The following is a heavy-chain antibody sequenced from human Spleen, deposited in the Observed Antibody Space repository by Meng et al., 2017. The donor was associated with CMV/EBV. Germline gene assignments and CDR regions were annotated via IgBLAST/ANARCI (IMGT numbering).Heavy chain of an antibody. D-gene: IGHD2-2*02. J-gene: IGHJ6*02. CDR2: IYYSGST. Sequence: GSLRLSCTVSGGSISSSSYYWGWIRQPPGKGLEWIGSIYYSGSTYYNPSLKSRVTISVDTSKNQFSLKLSSVTAADTAVYYCARDPQYCRSTSCYTWGYYYYYGMDVWGQGTTVTVSS. CDR3: ARDPQYCRSTSCYTWGYYYYYGMDV. V-gene: IGHV4-39*07. CDR1: GGSISSSSYY.